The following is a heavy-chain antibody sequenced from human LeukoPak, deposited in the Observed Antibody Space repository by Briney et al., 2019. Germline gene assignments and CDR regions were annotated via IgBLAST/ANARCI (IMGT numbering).Heavy chain of an antibody. CDR2: INHSGSS. J-gene: IGHJ3*02. CDR1: GGSFSVYY. V-gene: IGHV4-34*01. D-gene: IGHD3-22*01. Sequence: SETLSLTCAVYGGSFSVYYWSWIRQPPGRGLEWIGEINHSGSSNYNPSLKSRVTIPVDTSKNQFSLKLSSVTAADTAVYYCARGGDSSGYSLLAAFDIWGQGTMVTVSS. CDR3: ARGGDSSGYSLLAAFDI.